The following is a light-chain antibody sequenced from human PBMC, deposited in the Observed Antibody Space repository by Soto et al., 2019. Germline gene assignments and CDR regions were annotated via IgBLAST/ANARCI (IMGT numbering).Light chain of an antibody. CDR1: SSDVGGYNY. Sequence: QSVLTQAASVSGSPGQSITISCTGTSSDVGGYNYVSWYQQHPGKAPKLMIYDVSNRPSGVSNRFPGSKSGNTASLTISGLQAEDEADYYCSSYTSSSTWVFGTGTKVTVL. CDR3: SSYTSSSTWV. J-gene: IGLJ1*01. V-gene: IGLV2-14*01. CDR2: DVS.